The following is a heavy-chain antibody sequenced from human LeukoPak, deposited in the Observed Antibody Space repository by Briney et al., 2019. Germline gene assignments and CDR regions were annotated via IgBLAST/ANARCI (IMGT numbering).Heavy chain of an antibody. CDR2: INQDGSAE. J-gene: IGHJ6*02. Sequence: GGSLRLSCEASGFIFKDFYMTWVRQAPGTGLEWVATINQDGSAEYYLDSAMGRFTMSRDNAKNSVFLQMDSLRAEETAVYYCARSVGAGNNYFYYGMDVWGQGTTVTVSS. D-gene: IGHD1-26*01. CDR1: GFIFKDFY. CDR3: ARSVGAGNNYFYYGMDV. V-gene: IGHV3-7*01.